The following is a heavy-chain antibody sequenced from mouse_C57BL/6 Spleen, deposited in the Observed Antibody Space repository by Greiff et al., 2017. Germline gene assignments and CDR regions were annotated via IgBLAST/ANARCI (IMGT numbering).Heavy chain of an antibody. CDR1: GFTFSSYT. Sequence: EVQGVESGGGLVKPGGSLKLSCAASGFTFSSYTMSWVRQTPEKRLEWVATISGGGGNPYYPDSVKGRFTISRDNAKNTLYLQMSSLRSEDTALYYCARQGDGYPFAYWGQGTLVTVSA. V-gene: IGHV5-9*01. CDR2: ISGGGGNP. CDR3: ARQGDGYPFAY. J-gene: IGHJ3*01. D-gene: IGHD2-3*01.